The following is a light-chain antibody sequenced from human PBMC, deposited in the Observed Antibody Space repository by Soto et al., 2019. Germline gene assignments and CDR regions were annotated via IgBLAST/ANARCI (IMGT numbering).Light chain of an antibody. V-gene: IGLV2-14*03. CDR2: DVS. CDR3: SSYTTSNTRQIV. J-gene: IGLJ1*01. CDR1: SSDVGGYNY. Sequence: QPASVSGSPGQSITISCTGTSSDVGGYNYVSWYQHHPGKAPKLMIFDVSNRPSGVPNRFSGSKSGNTASLTISGLQPEDEADYYCSSYTTSNTRQIVFGTGTKLTVL.